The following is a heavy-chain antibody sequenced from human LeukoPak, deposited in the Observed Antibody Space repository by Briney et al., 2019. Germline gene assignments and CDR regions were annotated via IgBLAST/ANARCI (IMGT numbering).Heavy chain of an antibody. V-gene: IGHV3-30*02. Sequence: PGGSLRLSCGASGFTFSNYGMLWVRQSPGKGLEWVAFIRYDGNIKLYADSMKGRFTISRDNAKNSLYLQMNSLRAEDTAVYYCASLMTTVTLFDYWGQGTLVTVSS. CDR1: GFTFSNYG. D-gene: IGHD4-17*01. CDR2: IRYDGNIK. CDR3: ASLMTTVTLFDY. J-gene: IGHJ4*02.